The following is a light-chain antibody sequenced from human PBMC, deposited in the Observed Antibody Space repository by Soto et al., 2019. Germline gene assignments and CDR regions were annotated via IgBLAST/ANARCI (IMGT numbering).Light chain of an antibody. Sequence: QSALTQPASVSGSPGQSITISCTGTSSDVGGYNRVSWYQQHAGKVTNIIIYDVSDRPSGTYHRFSGSKSGNTASLTISGLQAEDEADYYCRSYTSSRTLVFGGGTKLTVL. CDR3: RSYTSSRTLV. CDR1: SSDVGGYNR. J-gene: IGLJ2*01. V-gene: IGLV2-14*03. CDR2: DVS.